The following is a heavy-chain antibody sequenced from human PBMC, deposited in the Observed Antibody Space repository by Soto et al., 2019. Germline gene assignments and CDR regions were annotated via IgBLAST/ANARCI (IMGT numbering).Heavy chain of an antibody. CDR2: INHSGSS. CDR1: GGSFSCFY. Sequence: NPSETLSLTCAVHGGSFSCFYWTWIRQPPGKGLEWIGEINHSGSSNYNPPLKSRVTMSLDTSRNQFSLSLNSVTAADTAVYYCARMAGPWYFDLWGRGTLVTVSS. V-gene: IGHV4-34*01. CDR3: ARMAGPWYFDL. J-gene: IGHJ2*01.